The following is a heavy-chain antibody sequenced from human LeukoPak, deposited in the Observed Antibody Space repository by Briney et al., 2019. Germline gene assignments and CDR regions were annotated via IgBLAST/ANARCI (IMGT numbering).Heavy chain of an antibody. Sequence: PSETLFLTCAVYGGSFSGYYWSWIRQPPGKGLEWIGEINHSGSTNYNPSLKSRVTISVDTSKNQFSLKLSSVTAADTAVYYCARGRGSTSYLPRAFDIWGQGTMVTVSS. CDR1: GGSFSGYY. CDR2: INHSGST. CDR3: ARGRGSTSYLPRAFDI. V-gene: IGHV4-34*01. D-gene: IGHD2-2*01. J-gene: IGHJ3*02.